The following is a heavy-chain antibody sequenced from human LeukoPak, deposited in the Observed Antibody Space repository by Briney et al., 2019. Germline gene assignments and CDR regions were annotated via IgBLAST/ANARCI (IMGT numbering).Heavy chain of an antibody. D-gene: IGHD1-26*01. J-gene: IGHJ4*02. CDR1: GFTFSSYW. CDR3: ARGSVSGSYIPY. Sequence: GGSLRLSCAASGFTFSSYWMHWVRQAPGKGLEWVSRINSDGSSTNYADSVKGRFTISRDNAKNTLYLQMNSLRAEDTAVYYCARGSVSGSYIPYWGQRTLVTVSS. V-gene: IGHV3-74*01. CDR2: INSDGSST.